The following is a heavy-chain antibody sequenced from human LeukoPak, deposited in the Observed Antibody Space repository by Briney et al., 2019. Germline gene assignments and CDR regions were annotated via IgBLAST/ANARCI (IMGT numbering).Heavy chain of an antibody. J-gene: IGHJ6*03. CDR2: ISSSGSTI. CDR1: GFTFSSYE. Sequence: GGSLRLSCAASGFTFSSYEMNWVRQAPGKGLEWVSYISSSGSTIYYADSVKGRFTISRDNAKNSLYLQMNSLRAEDTAVYYCARGATYSLWFGELFPDYMDVWGKGTTVTISS. CDR3: ARGATYSLWFGELFPDYMDV. D-gene: IGHD3-10*01. V-gene: IGHV3-48*03.